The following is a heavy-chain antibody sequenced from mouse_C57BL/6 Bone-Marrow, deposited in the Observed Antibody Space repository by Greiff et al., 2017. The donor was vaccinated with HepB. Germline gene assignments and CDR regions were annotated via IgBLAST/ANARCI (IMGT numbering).Heavy chain of an antibody. CDR2: ISSGGSYT. J-gene: IGHJ1*03. CDR1: GFTFSSYG. CDR3: ARHRITTVVPWYFDV. D-gene: IGHD1-1*01. V-gene: IGHV5-6*02. Sequence: DVKLVESGGDLVKPGGSLKLSCAASGFTFSSYGMSWVRQTPDKRLEWVATISSGGSYTYYPDSVKGRFTISRDNAKNTLYLQMSSLKSEDTAMYYCARHRITTVVPWYFDVWGTGTTVTVSS.